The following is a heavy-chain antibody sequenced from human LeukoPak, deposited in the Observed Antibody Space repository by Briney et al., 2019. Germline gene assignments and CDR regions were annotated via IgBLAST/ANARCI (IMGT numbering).Heavy chain of an antibody. D-gene: IGHD2-15*01. CDR1: GFTFSSYS. CDR2: ISSSSSYI. Sequence: GGSLRLSFAASGFTFSSYSMNWVRQAPGKGLEWVSSISSSSSYIYYADSVKGRFTISRDNAKNSLYLQMNSLRAEDTAVYYCARVPSSRVVVVAAPTGGYMDVWGKGTTVTVSS. J-gene: IGHJ6*03. V-gene: IGHV3-21*01. CDR3: ARVPSSRVVVVAAPTGGYMDV.